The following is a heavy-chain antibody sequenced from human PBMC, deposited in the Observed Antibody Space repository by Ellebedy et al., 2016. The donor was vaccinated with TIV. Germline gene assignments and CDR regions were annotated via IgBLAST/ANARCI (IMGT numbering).Heavy chain of an antibody. D-gene: IGHD3-16*01. CDR1: GFTFGSYA. CDR3: ARGTSSGGRYYFDY. Sequence: GESLKISCVASGFTFGSYAMSWVRQAPGKGLEWVSGISDSGGGTFYADSVKGRFTISRDNSKNTLYLQLNTLRAEDTAVYYCARGTSSGGRYYFDYWGQGTLVTVSS. V-gene: IGHV3-23*01. CDR2: ISDSGGGT. J-gene: IGHJ4*01.